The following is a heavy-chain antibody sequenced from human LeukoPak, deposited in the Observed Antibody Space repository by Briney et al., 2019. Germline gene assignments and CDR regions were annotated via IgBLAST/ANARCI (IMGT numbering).Heavy chain of an antibody. CDR2: INSDGSST. J-gene: IGHJ3*02. Sequence: PGGSLRLSCAASGFTFSSYWMHWVRQAPGKGLVWVSRINSDGSSTSYADSVKGRFTISRDNAKNTLYLQMNSLRAEDTAVYYCARVDSSGYYVGPNDAFDIWGQGTMVTVSS. CDR3: ARVDSSGYYVGPNDAFDI. CDR1: GFTFSSYW. V-gene: IGHV3-74*01. D-gene: IGHD3-22*01.